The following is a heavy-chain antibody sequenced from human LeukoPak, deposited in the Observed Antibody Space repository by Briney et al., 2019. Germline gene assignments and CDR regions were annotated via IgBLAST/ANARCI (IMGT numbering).Heavy chain of an antibody. CDR2: IYTSGST. V-gene: IGHV4-4*07. D-gene: IGHD3-22*01. Sequence: PSETLSLTCTVSGGSISSYYWSWIRQPAGKGLEWIGRIYTSGSTNYNPSLKSRVTMSVDTSKNQFSLKLSSVTAADTAVYYCARDQAYYYDSSGAFDYWGQGTLVTVSS. CDR3: ARDQAYYYDSSGAFDY. CDR1: GGSISSYY. J-gene: IGHJ4*02.